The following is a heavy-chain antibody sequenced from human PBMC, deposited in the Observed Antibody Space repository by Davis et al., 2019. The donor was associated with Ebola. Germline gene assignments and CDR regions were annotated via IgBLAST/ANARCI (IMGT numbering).Heavy chain of an antibody. CDR3: IVVAGLFFFDY. V-gene: IGHV4-34*01. J-gene: IGHJ4*02. CDR1: GGSFSGYY. Sequence: MPSETLSLTCAVYGGSFSGYYWSWIRQPPGKGLEWIGEINHSGSTNYNPSLKSRVTISVDTSKNQFSLKLSSVTAADTAVYYCIVVAGLFFFDYWGQGTLVTVSS. D-gene: IGHD6-19*01. CDR2: INHSGST.